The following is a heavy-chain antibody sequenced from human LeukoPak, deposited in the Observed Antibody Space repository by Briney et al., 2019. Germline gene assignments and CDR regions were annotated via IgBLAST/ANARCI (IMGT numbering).Heavy chain of an antibody. Sequence: GESLKISCAATGFIFEDYGMVWIRQAPGKGLEWVSGISWNGAGTDYADSVKGRFTISRDDAKNSLYLQMNSLRAEDTALYYCARDKWGPDYWGQGTLVTVSS. CDR3: ARDKWGPDY. CDR2: ISWNGAGT. J-gene: IGHJ4*02. D-gene: IGHD7-27*01. V-gene: IGHV3-20*04. CDR1: GFIFEDYG.